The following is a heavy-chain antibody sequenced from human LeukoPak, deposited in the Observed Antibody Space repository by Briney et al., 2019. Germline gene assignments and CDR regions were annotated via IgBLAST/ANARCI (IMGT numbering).Heavy chain of an antibody. V-gene: IGHV1-8*01. CDR2: MNPNSGNT. Sequence: GASVKVSCKASGYTFTSYDIKWGRQATGQGLEWRGWMNPNSGNTGYAQKFQGRVTMTRNTSISTAYMELSSLRSEDTAVYYCARRDGAGSYGGVHCFDPWGQGTLVTVSS. CDR3: ARRDGAGSYGGVHCFDP. CDR1: GYTFTSYD. D-gene: IGHD3-10*01. J-gene: IGHJ5*02.